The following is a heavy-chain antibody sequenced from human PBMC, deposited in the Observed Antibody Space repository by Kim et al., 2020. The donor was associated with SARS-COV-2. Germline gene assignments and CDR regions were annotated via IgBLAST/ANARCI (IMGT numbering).Heavy chain of an antibody. CDR2: INTNTGNP. V-gene: IGHV7-4-1*02. CDR1: GYTFSTYA. J-gene: IGHJ6*02. D-gene: IGHD3-22*01. CDR3: AVDRMDYGVDV. Sequence: ASVKVSCKASGYTFSTYAMNWVRQAPGQGLEWMGWINTNTGNPTYAQGFTGRFVFSLDTSVRTAHLQISSLKAADTPVYYCAVDRMDYGVDVWRQGSTVT.